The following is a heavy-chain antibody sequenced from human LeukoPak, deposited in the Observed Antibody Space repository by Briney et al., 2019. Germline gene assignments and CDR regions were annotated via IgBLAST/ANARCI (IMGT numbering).Heavy chain of an antibody. V-gene: IGHV4-34*01. J-gene: IGHJ4*02. D-gene: IGHD5-24*01. CDR3: ARRQGWLQAYYFDY. CDR1: GGSFSGYY. Sequence: SETLSLTCAVYGGSFSGYYWSWIRQPPGKGLEWIGEINHSGSTNYNPSLKSRVTISVDTSKNQFSLKLSSVTAADTAVYYCARRQGWLQAYYFDYWGQGTLVTVSS. CDR2: INHSGST.